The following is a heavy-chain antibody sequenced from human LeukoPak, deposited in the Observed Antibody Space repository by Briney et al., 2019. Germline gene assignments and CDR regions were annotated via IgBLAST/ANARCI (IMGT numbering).Heavy chain of an antibody. CDR2: ISGSGGST. V-gene: IGHV3-23*01. D-gene: IGHD1-26*01. J-gene: IGHJ4*02. Sequence: GGSLRLSCTASGFTFSSYAMSWVRQAPGKGLEWVSAISGSGGSTYYADSVKGRFTISRDNSKNTLYLQMNSLRAEDTAVYYCAKGEGGVGAMDYWGQGTLVTVSS. CDR1: GFTFSSYA. CDR3: AKGEGGVGAMDY.